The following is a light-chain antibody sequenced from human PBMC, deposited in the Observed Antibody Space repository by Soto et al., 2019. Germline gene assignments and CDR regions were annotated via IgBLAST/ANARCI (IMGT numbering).Light chain of an antibody. J-gene: IGLJ1*01. Sequence: QSVLTQPPSASGSPGQSVTISCTGTSSDVGAYNYVSWYQQHPGKAPKLILYEVNQRPSGVPDRFSGSKSGNTASLTVSGLRAEDEADYYCSSYIASNNLRVFGTGTKVTVL. CDR2: EVN. CDR1: SSDVGAYNY. V-gene: IGLV2-8*01. CDR3: SSYIASNNLRV.